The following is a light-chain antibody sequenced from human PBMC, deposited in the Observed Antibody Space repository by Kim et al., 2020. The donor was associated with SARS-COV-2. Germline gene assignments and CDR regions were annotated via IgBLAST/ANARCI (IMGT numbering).Light chain of an antibody. CDR3: LQHHTYPPT. CDR2: AAS. CDR1: QDMEDH. J-gene: IGKJ1*01. Sequence: SVGDRVTIVCRGRQDMEDHLGWYQQKPGKAPKRVIYAASILQTGVPSRFSGSGSGTEFTLTITSLQPEDFATYYCLQHHTYPPTFGRGTKVEIK. V-gene: IGKV1-17*01.